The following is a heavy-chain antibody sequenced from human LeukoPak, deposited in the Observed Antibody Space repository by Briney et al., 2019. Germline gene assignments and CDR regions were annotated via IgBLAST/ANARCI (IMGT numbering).Heavy chain of an antibody. Sequence: GESLKISCKGSGYSFTSYWMSWVRQAPGKGLEWVANIKQDGSEKYYVDSVKGRFTISRDNAKNSLYLQMNSLRAEDTAVYYCARESYYDSSGYYHDAFDIWGQGTMVTVSS. CDR1: GYSFTSYW. CDR2: IKQDGSEK. J-gene: IGHJ3*02. CDR3: ARESYYDSSGYYHDAFDI. D-gene: IGHD3-22*01. V-gene: IGHV3-7*01.